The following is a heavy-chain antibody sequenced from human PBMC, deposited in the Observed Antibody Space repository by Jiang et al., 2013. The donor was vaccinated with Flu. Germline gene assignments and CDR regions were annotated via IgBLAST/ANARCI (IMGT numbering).Heavy chain of an antibody. CDR1: GFSISTSGEG. CDR2: LYWDDDK. V-gene: IGHV2-5*02. D-gene: IGHD3-10*01. CDR3: AHRRAGVRRYYGSGSYTYYFDY. Sequence: KPTQTLTLTCTLSGFSISTSGEGVGWIRQPTGKALEWLALLYWDDDKRYNPSLKGRVTLTKDTSKNQVVLTMTNMDPVDTATYYCAHRRAGVRRYYGSGSYTYYFDYWGQGTLVTVSS. J-gene: IGHJ4*02.